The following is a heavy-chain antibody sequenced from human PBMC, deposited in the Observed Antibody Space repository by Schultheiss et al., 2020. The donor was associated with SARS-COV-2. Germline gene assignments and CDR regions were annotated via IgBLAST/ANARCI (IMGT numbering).Heavy chain of an antibody. D-gene: IGHD6-19*01. CDR1: GFTFSSYA. V-gene: IGHV3-33*08. CDR3: ARDRQWLVIDY. CDR2: IWYDGSNK. Sequence: GGSLRLSCAASGFTFSSYAMSWVRQAPGKGLEWVAVIWYDGSNKYYADSVRGRFTISRDNSKNTLYLQMNSLRAEDTAVYYCARDRQWLVIDYWGQGTLVTVSS. J-gene: IGHJ4*02.